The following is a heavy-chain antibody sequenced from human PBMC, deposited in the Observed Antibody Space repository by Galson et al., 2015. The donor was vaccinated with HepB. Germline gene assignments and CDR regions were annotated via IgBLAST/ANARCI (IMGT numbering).Heavy chain of an antibody. D-gene: IGHD1-26*01. CDR1: GFSFSNSV. J-gene: IGHJ4*02. CDR3: ATGQRYSNN. V-gene: IGHV1-58*01. CDR2: IVVGSGNT. Sequence: SVKVSCKASGFSFSNSVVQWVRQARGQRLEWMAKIVVGSGNTYYAQRLQKRVTITRDMSTSSAYMEMNSLRSEDTAIYYCATGQRYSNNWGQGTLVTVSS.